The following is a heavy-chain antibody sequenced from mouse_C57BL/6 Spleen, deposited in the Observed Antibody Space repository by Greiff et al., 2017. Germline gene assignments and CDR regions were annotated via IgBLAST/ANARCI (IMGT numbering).Heavy chain of an antibody. D-gene: IGHD1-1*01. V-gene: IGHV1-15*01. J-gene: IGHJ2*01. Sequence: QVQLQQSGAELVRPGASVTLSCKASGYTFTDYEMHWVKQTPVHGLEWIGAIDPETGGTAYNQKFKGKAILTADKSSSTAYMELRSLTSEDSAVYYCTRRGLFITTVVADYWGQGSTLTVSS. CDR3: TRRGLFITTVVADY. CDR2: IDPETGGT. CDR1: GYTFTDYE.